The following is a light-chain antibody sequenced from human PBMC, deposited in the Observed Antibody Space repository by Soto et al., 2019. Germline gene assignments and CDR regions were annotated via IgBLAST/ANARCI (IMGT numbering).Light chain of an antibody. CDR2: GAS. CDR3: QQYGNSPRT. Sequence: EIVLTQSPGTLSLSPGERATLSCRASQSVGSSYLAWYQQKLGQAPRLLIYGASSRATGMPDRFSGSGSGTDFTLTISRLEPEDFAMYYCQQYGNSPRTFGQGTKVEIK. V-gene: IGKV3-20*01. CDR1: QSVGSSY. J-gene: IGKJ1*01.